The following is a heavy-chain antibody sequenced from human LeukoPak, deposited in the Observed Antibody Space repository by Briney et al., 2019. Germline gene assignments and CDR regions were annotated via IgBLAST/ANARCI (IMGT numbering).Heavy chain of an antibody. D-gene: IGHD4-17*01. J-gene: IGHJ4*02. V-gene: IGHV3-23*01. CDR2: ISADASST. CDR3: ARGAYGDYDY. Sequence: GGSLRLSCEASGFTFSSYAMSWVRQAPGKGLEWVSAISADASSTYYADSMEGRFTISRYNSKNALFLQMNSLRAEDTAVYYCARGAYGDYDYWGQGTLVTVSS. CDR1: GFTFSSYA.